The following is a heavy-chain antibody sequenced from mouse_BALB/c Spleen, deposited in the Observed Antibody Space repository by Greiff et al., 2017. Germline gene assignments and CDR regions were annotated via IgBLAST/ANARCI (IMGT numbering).Heavy chain of an antibody. J-gene: IGHJ2*01. CDR2: ISSGGGST. D-gene: IGHD4-1*02. V-gene: IGHV5-12-1*01. CDR3: AQLGLGY. Sequence: EVKLVESGGGLVKPGGSLKLSCAASGFAFSSYDMSWVRQTPEKRLEWVAYISSGGGSTYYPDTVKGRFTISRDNAKNTLYLQMSSLKSEDTAMYYCAQLGLGYWGQGTTLTVSS. CDR1: GFAFSSYD.